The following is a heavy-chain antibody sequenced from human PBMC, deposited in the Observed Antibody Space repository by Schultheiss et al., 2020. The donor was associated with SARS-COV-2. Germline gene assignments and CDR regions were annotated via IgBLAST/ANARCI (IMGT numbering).Heavy chain of an antibody. D-gene: IGHD5-24*01. CDR2: IYTSGST. Sequence: SQTLSLTCAVYGGSFSGYYWSWIRQPPGKGLEWIGRIYTSGSTNYNPSLKSRVTISVDTSKNQFSLKLSSVTAADTAVYYCARQGGWLQLRVEATPYWYFDLWGRGTLVTVSS. CDR3: ARQGGWLQLRVEATPYWYFDL. CDR1: GGSFSGYY. J-gene: IGHJ2*01. V-gene: IGHV4-59*10.